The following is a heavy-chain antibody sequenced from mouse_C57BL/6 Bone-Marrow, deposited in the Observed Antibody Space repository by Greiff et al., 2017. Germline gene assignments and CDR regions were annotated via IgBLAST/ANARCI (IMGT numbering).Heavy chain of an antibody. CDR3: ARTPPYGSSRYYYAMDY. Sequence: QVQLQQPGAELVMPGASVKLSCKASGYTFTSYWMHWVKQRPGQGLEWIGEIDPSDSYTNYNQKFKGKATLTVDKSSSTAYMQLSSLTSEDSAVYYCARTPPYGSSRYYYAMDYWGQGTSVTVSS. D-gene: IGHD1-1*01. V-gene: IGHV1-69*01. CDR1: GYTFTSYW. CDR2: IDPSDSYT. J-gene: IGHJ4*01.